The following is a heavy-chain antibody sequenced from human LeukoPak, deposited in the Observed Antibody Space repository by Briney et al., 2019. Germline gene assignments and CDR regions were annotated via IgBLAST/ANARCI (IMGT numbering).Heavy chain of an antibody. D-gene: IGHD5-12*01. CDR1: GFTFSSYA. J-gene: IGHJ6*02. Sequence: GGSLRLSCAASGFTFSSYAMHWVRQAPGKGLEWVAVISYDGSNKYYADSVKGRFTISRDNSKYTLYLQMNSLRAEDTAVYYCARDERYDGYYYGMDVWGQGTTVTVSS. CDR3: ARDERYDGYYYGMDV. V-gene: IGHV3-30*04. CDR2: ISYDGSNK.